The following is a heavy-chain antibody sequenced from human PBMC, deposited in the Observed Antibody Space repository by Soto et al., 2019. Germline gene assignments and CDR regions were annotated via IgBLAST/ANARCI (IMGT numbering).Heavy chain of an antibody. CDR3: ARARGAYGMDV. Sequence: QVQLVQSGAEVKKPGASVKVSCKASGYTFTSYGISWVRQAPGQGLEWMGWISAYNGNTNYAQKLQGRVTMTTDTYTSTTYMELRSLRSDDTAAYYCARARGAYGMDVWGQGTTVTVSS. V-gene: IGHV1-18*01. CDR2: ISAYNGNT. CDR1: GYTFTSYG. J-gene: IGHJ6*02.